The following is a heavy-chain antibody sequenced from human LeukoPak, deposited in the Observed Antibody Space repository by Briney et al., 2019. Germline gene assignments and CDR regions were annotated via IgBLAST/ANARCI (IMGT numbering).Heavy chain of an antibody. V-gene: IGHV4-39*01. CDR2: IYDSGST. CDR1: GGSIRCSYYY. D-gene: IGHD6-19*01. CDR3: ARLTSGWYVIY. J-gene: IGHJ4*02. Sequence: PSETLSLTCTVSGGSIRCSYYYWGWIRQPPGKGLEWIGSIYDSGSTYYNPSLKSRVTISVDTSKNQFSLKLSSVTDADTAIYYCARLTSGWYVIYWGQGTLVTVSS.